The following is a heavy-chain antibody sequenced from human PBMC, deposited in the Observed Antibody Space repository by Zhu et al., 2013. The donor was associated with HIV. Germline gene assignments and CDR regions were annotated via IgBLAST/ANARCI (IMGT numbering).Heavy chain of an antibody. J-gene: IGHJ4*02. CDR2: TSYDGSIE. CDR1: GFTFNNYG. V-gene: IGHV3-30*18. Sequence: VQLVESGGGVVQPGRSLRLSCAASGFTFNNYGMHWVRQAPGKGLEWVAVTSYDGSIEYYADSVKGRFTISRDNSKNTLYLQMSSLRAEDTAVYYCAKEGKQWLVRRWFDYWGQGTLVTVSS. D-gene: IGHD6-19*01. CDR3: AKEGKQWLVRRWFDY.